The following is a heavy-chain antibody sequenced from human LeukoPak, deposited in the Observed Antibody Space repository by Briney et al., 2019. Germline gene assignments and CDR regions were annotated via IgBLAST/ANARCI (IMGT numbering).Heavy chain of an antibody. J-gene: IGHJ4*02. CDR2: ISGSGGST. CDR3: AKEGKTRNWNYYQAKAVY. D-gene: IGHD1-7*01. V-gene: IGHV3-23*01. Sequence: GGSLRLSCAASGFTFSSYAMSWVRQAPGKGLEWVSGISGSGGSTYSADSVKGRFAISRDNSKNTLFLQMNSLRAEDTAVYYCAKEGKTRNWNYYQAKAVYWGQGTLVTVSS. CDR1: GFTFSSYA.